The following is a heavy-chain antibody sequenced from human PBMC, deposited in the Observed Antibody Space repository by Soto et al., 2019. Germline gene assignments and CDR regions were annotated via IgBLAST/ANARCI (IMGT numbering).Heavy chain of an antibody. V-gene: IGHV3-15*07. CDR2: IKSKTDGGTT. Sequence: SVSNAWMNWVRQAPGKGLEWVGRIKSKTDGGTTDYAAPVKGRFTISRDDSKNTLYLQINSLKTEDTTVYYCTTLGYCISNSCHQVGYWGQGTLVTVSS. J-gene: IGHJ4*02. CDR3: TTLGYCISNSCHQVGY. D-gene: IGHD2-2*01. CDR1: SVSNAW.